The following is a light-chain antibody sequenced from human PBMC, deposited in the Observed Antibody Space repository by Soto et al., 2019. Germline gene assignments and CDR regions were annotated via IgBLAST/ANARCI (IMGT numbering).Light chain of an antibody. CDR2: DAS. J-gene: IGKJ2*01. CDR1: QDISNY. CDR3: QQYDNLPPL. Sequence: DIQMTQSPSSLSASVGDRVTITCQASQDISNYLNWYQQKPGKAPKLLIYDASNLETGVPSRFSGSGSGTDFTFTISILQPEDIATYYCQQYDNLPPLFGQGTKLEIK. V-gene: IGKV1-33*01.